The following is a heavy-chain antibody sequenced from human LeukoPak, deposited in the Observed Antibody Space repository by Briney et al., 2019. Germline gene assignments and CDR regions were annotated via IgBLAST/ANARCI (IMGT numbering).Heavy chain of an antibody. V-gene: IGHV3-30*18. CDR2: ISYDGSNK. Sequence: GRSLRLSCAASGFTFSSYGMHWVRQAPGKGLEWVAVISYDGSNKYYADPVKGRFTISRDNSKNTLYLQMNSLRAEDTAVYYCAKSEGGVYYYDSSGYHDYWGQGTLVTVSS. CDR3: AKSEGGVYYYDSSGYHDY. CDR1: GFTFSSYG. J-gene: IGHJ4*02. D-gene: IGHD3-22*01.